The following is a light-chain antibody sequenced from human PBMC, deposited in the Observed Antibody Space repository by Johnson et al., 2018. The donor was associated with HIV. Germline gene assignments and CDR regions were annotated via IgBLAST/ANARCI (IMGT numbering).Light chain of an antibody. CDR2: ENN. Sequence: QSVLTQPPSVSAAPGQKVTIYCSGSRSSNGRNYASWYQQLPGRAPKILIYENNKRPSGIPHRFSGSKAGTSAPLGSTGLQTGAAADYYSGTWDSSLSAGCYVFGTGTKVTVL. J-gene: IGLJ1*01. V-gene: IGLV1-51*02. CDR1: RSSNGRNY. CDR3: GTWDSSLSAGCYV.